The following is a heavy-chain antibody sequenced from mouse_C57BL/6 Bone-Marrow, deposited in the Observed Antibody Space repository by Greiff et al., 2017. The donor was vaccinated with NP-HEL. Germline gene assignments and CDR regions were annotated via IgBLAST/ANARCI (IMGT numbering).Heavy chain of an antibody. CDR3: AIHTTLDY. J-gene: IGHJ2*01. V-gene: IGHV1-76*01. Sequence: QVQLQQSGAELVRPGASVKLSCKASGYTFTDYYINWVKQRPGQGLEWIARIYPGSGNTYYNEKFKGKATLTAEKSSSTAYMQLSSLTSEDSAVYFCAIHTTLDYWGQGTTLTVSS. D-gene: IGHD1-1*01. CDR2: IYPGSGNT. CDR1: GYTFTDYY.